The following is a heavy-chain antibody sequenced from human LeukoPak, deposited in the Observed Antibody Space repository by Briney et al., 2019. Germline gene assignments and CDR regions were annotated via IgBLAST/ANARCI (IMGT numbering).Heavy chain of an antibody. V-gene: IGHV1-18*01. CDR2: ISGFNGAT. CDR1: GYTFTIYG. J-gene: IGHJ5*02. Sequence: ASVKVSCKASGYTFTIYGISWVRQAPGQGLEWMGWISGFNGATNYAQKFQGRVTMTIDTSTNTAYMDLRTVTSDDTAIYYCARALPGAATAHNWFDPWGQGTLVTVSS. D-gene: IGHD6-13*01. CDR3: ARALPGAATAHNWFDP.